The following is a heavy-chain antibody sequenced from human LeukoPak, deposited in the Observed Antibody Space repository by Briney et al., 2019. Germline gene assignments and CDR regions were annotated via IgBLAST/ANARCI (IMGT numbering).Heavy chain of an antibody. CDR3: ARIEAHYYYYGMDV. V-gene: IGHV4-61*08. CDR2: IYYSGST. CDR1: GGSISSGGYY. Sequence: SETLSLTCTVSGGSISSGGYYWSWTRQPPGNGLESIGYIYYSGSTNYNPSLKSRATISVDTSKNQFSLKLSSVTAADTAVYYCARIEAHYYYYGMDVWGQGTTVTVSS. J-gene: IGHJ6*02.